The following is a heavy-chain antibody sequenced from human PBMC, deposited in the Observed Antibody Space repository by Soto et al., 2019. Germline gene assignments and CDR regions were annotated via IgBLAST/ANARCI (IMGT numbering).Heavy chain of an antibody. J-gene: IGHJ4*02. CDR3: AXXGXXXXWFNEF. CDR2: IIPIFGTA. CDR1: GGIFXXYX. V-gene: IGHV1-69*01. Sequence: QEQLXQSGAXVKKXGSSVKVSCKASGGIFXXYXXXXXXXXXGQGLEWMGGIIPIFGTANYAQKFQGRVTITADESTNTAYMDLSSLKSEDTAIXFCAXXGXXXXWFNEFWGQGTLVTVSS. D-gene: IGHD2-15*01.